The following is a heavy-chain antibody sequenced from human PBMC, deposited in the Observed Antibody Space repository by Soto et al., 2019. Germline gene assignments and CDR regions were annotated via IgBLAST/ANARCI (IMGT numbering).Heavy chain of an antibody. Sequence: ASVKVSCKAPGDTFTSYYLNWVRQAPGQGLEWMGVINPHGGSTKYAQKFQGRITMTRDTSRSTVYMELSSLRSDDTAIYYCARSSGGNFGIIIEGSNWFDPWGQGALVTVSS. CDR2: INPHGGST. V-gene: IGHV1-46*01. CDR1: GDTFTSYY. CDR3: ARSSGGNFGIIIEGSNWFDP. D-gene: IGHD3-3*01. J-gene: IGHJ5*02.